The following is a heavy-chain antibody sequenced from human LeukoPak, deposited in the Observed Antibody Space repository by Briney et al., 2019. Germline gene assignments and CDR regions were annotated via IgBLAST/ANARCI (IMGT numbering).Heavy chain of an antibody. D-gene: IGHD4/OR15-4a*01. CDR1: GFTFSTYD. V-gene: IGHV3-13*01. CDR2: IKVADDT. CDR3: ARGSLVHYGMDV. Sequence: GGSLRLSCAASGFTFSTYDMHWVRQATGKGLEWVSTIKVADDTYNSGSVRGRFTVSRENAKNSLFLQMNSLRADDTAVYYCARGSLVHYGMDVWGPGTTVIVSS. J-gene: IGHJ6*02.